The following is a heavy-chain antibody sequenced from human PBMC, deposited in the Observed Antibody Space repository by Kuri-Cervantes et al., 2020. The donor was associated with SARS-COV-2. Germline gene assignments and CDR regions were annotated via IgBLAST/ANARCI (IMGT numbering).Heavy chain of an antibody. J-gene: IGHJ6*03. Sequence: GESLKISCAASGFTVSSNEMSWVRQAPGKGLEWVSSVSGGSTYYADSRKGRFTISRDNSKNTLHLQMNSLRAEDTAVYYCARGGPHLINIVVVLTNYYYYMDVWGKGTTVTVSS. CDR2: VSGGST. D-gene: IGHD2-2*01. CDR1: GFTVSSNE. CDR3: ARGGPHLINIVVVLTNYYYYMDV. V-gene: IGHV3-38-3*01.